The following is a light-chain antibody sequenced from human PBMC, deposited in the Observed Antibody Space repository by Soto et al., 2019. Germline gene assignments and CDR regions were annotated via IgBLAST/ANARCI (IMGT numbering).Light chain of an antibody. Sequence: EIQMTQSPSSVSASVGDRVTITCQASHGMSRSLAWYQQKPGKAPKLLIYSASSLQSGVPSRFSGSGFGTDFTLTISSLQPEDFATYYCQQADTFPITFGQGTRLEIK. CDR1: HGMSRS. CDR2: SAS. J-gene: IGKJ5*01. V-gene: IGKV1D-12*01. CDR3: QQADTFPIT.